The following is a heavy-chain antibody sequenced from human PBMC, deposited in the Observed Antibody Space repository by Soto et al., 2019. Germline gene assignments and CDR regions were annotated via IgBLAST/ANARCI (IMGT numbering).Heavy chain of an antibody. CDR3: ARDPGYRYANS. CDR2: INAGNGNT. CDR1: GYTFTRYA. D-gene: IGHD5-18*01. J-gene: IGHJ5*02. Sequence: AAVKVPCKASGYTFTRYAKNWVRQAPGQRLEWMGWINAGNGNTKYSQKFQGRVTITRDTSASTAYMELSSLRSEDTAVYYCARDPGYRYANSLGQGTPVNVSS. V-gene: IGHV1-3*01.